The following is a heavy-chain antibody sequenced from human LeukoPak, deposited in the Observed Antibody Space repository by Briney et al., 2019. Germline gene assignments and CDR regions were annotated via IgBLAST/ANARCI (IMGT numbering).Heavy chain of an antibody. V-gene: IGHV1-8*01. D-gene: IGHD3-3*01. J-gene: IGHJ3*02. Sequence: ASVKVSCKASGYTFTSYDINWVRQATGQGLEWMGWMNPNSGNTGYAQKFQGRVTMTRKTSISTAYMELSSLRSEDTAVYHCARNYDFWSGYSTDAFDIWGQGTMVTVSS. CDR2: MNPNSGNT. CDR3: ARNYDFWSGYSTDAFDI. CDR1: GYTFTSYD.